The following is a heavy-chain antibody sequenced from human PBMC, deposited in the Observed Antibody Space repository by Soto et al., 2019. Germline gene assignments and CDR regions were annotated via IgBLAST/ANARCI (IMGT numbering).Heavy chain of an antibody. CDR2: IYPGDSDT. J-gene: IGHJ4*02. Sequence: PEESLKISCDGSGYSLTTFWIGHLIGWVRQTPDKGLEWVGIIYPGDSDTRYSPSFQGHVTISADKSTSTAYLQWSSLKASDTAIYYCVRAPTQQLLHPAYFDFWGQGTQVTVSS. CDR3: VRAPTQQLLHPAYFDF. D-gene: IGHD2-15*01. CDR1: GYSLTTFW. V-gene: IGHV5-51*01.